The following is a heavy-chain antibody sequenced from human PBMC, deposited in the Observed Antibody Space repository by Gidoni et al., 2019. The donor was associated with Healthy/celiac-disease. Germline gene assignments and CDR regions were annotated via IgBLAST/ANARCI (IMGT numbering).Heavy chain of an antibody. CDR1: GFTFSHAW. Sequence: EVQLVESGGGLVKPGGSLRLSCAASGFTFSHAWMSWVRQAPGKGLEWVGRIKSKTDGGTTDYAAPVKGRFTISRDDSKNTLYLQMNSLKTEDTAVYYCTTGDCSGGSCYSPSYYYYGMDVWGQGTTVTVSS. V-gene: IGHV3-15*01. J-gene: IGHJ6*02. D-gene: IGHD2-15*01. CDR3: TTGDCSGGSCYSPSYYYYGMDV. CDR2: IKSKTDGGTT.